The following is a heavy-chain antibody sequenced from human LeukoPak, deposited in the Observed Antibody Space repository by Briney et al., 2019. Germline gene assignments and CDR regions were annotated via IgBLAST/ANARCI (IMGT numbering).Heavy chain of an antibody. Sequence: PGGSLRLSCAASGFTFKNAWMSWVRQAPGKGLEWVGRIKSKTDGGTTDYAAPVKGRFTISRDDSRTTLYLQMDSLKTEDTAVYYCARPGERSRHNWNLDQWGQGTLVTVSS. D-gene: IGHD1-20*01. CDR3: ARPGERSRHNWNLDQ. J-gene: IGHJ4*02. CDR1: GFTFKNAW. V-gene: IGHV3-15*01. CDR2: IKSKTDGGTT.